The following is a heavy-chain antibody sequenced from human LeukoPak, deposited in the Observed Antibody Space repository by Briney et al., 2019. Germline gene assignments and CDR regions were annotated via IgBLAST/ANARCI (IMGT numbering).Heavy chain of an antibody. V-gene: IGHV1-3*01. CDR3: ARNLVGKTGFDY. Sequence: ASVKVSCKASGYTFSDYAMHWVRQAPGQRLEWMGWINADNGDTKYSQKFQGRVTITWDTSASTVHMELSSLRSEDTAVYYCARNLVGKTGFDYWGQGTLVTVSS. J-gene: IGHJ4*02. D-gene: IGHD6-19*01. CDR2: INADNGDT. CDR1: GYTFSDYA.